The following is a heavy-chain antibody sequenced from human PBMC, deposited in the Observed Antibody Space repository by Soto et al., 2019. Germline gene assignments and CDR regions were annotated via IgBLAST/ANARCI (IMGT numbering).Heavy chain of an antibody. Sequence: GSGPTLVNPTQTLTLTCTFSGFSLSTSGMCVSWIRQPPGKALEWLALIDWDDDKYYCTSLKTRLTISKDTSKNQVVLRMTNMDPVDTATYYCARARFNSGNYYGFDCWGQGTLVTVSS. D-gene: IGHD1-26*01. J-gene: IGHJ4*02. CDR3: ARARFNSGNYYGFDC. CDR1: GFSLSTSGMC. V-gene: IGHV2-70*01. CDR2: IDWDDDK.